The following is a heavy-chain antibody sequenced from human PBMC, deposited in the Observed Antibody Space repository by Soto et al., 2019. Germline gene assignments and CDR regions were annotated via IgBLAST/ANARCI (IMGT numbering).Heavy chain of an antibody. J-gene: IGHJ3*02. CDR2: IDWDDDK. D-gene: IGHD3-10*01. Sequence: GSGPTLVNPTQTLTLTCTFSGFSLSTSGMCVSWIRQPPGKALEWLARIDWDDDKYYSTSLKTRLTISKDTSKNQVVLTMTNMDPVDTATYYCARTGWYYSTGGDAFDIWGQGTMVTVSS. CDR1: GFSLSTSGMC. V-gene: IGHV2-70*11. CDR3: ARTGWYYSTGGDAFDI.